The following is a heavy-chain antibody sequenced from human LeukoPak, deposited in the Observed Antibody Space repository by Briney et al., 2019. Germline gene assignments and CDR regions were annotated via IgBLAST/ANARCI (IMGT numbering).Heavy chain of an antibody. CDR1: GFTFSSYG. Sequence: GGSLRLSCAASGFTFSSYGMHWVRQAPGKGLEWVAVISYDGSNKYYADFVKGRFTISRDNAKNSLYLQMNSLRAEDTAVYYCASWAGAAAGFNGPFDYWGQGTLVTVSS. CDR2: ISYDGSNK. V-gene: IGHV3-30*03. CDR3: ASWAGAAAGFNGPFDY. J-gene: IGHJ4*02. D-gene: IGHD6-13*01.